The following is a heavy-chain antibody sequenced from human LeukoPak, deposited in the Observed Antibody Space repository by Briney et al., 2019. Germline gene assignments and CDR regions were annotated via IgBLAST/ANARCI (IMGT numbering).Heavy chain of an antibody. D-gene: IGHD3-3*01. J-gene: IGHJ6*02. CDR1: GFTFSSYA. CDR2: ISGSGGST. V-gene: IGHV3-23*01. Sequence: GGSLRLSCAASGFTFSSYAMSWVRQAPGKGLEWVSAISGSGGSTYYADSVKGRFTISRDNSKNTLYLQMNSLRAEDTAVYYCAKGYYDFWSGYFTLPSSYYYYGMDVWGQGTTVTVSS. CDR3: AKGYYDFWSGYFTLPSSYYYYGMDV.